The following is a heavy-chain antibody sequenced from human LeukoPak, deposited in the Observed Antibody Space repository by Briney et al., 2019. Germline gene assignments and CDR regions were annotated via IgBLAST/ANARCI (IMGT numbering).Heavy chain of an antibody. V-gene: IGHV3-21*06. Sequence: GESLRLSCTASGLTFSTSGFNWVRHAPGKGLEWVASIGATGSDSYHADSIKGRLSISRDNANNFLYLHMNRLRAEDTAVYYYAPETNGRHYDYWCQGTLLTVSS. CDR2: IGATGSDS. CDR3: APETNGRHYDY. D-gene: IGHD1-14*01. CDR1: GLTFSTSG. J-gene: IGHJ4*02.